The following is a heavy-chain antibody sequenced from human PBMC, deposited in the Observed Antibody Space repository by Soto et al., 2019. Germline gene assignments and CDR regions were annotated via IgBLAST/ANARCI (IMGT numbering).Heavy chain of an antibody. CDR1: GFTVSSNY. CDR3: ARGRGDYEGYYFDY. D-gene: IGHD4-17*01. CDR2: IYSGGST. V-gene: IGHV3-53*01. Sequence: GSLRLSCAASGFTVSSNYMSWVRQAPGKGLEWVSVIYSGGSTYYADSVKGRFTISRDNSKNTLYLQMNSLRAEDTAVYYCARGRGDYEGYYFDYWRQGTLVTVSS. J-gene: IGHJ4*02.